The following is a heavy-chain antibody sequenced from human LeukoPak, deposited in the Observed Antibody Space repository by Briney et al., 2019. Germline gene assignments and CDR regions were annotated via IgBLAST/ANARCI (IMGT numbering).Heavy chain of an antibody. CDR3: ARDPQPTYYYDSSGYYFDY. CDR1: GFTFSSYS. CDR2: ISSSSSTI. V-gene: IGHV3-48*02. D-gene: IGHD3-22*01. J-gene: IGHJ4*02. Sequence: GGSLRLSCAASGFTFSSYSMNWVRQAPGKGLEWVSYISSSSSTIYYADSVKGRFTISRDNAKNSPYLQMNSLRDEDTAVYYCARDPQPTYYYDSSGYYFDYWGQGTLVIVSS.